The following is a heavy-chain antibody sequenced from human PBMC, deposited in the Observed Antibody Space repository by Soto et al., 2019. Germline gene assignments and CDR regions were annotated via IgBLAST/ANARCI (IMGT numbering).Heavy chain of an antibody. J-gene: IGHJ6*02. Sequence: GASVKVSCKAPGHTFTGYYMHWVRQAPGQGLEWMGWINPNSGGTNYAQKFQGWVTMTRDTSISTAYMELSRLRSDDTAVYYCARDPGGYYYGMDVWGQGTTVTVSS. CDR1: GHTFTGYY. CDR3: ARDPGGYYYGMDV. D-gene: IGHD3-10*01. CDR2: INPNSGGT. V-gene: IGHV1-2*04.